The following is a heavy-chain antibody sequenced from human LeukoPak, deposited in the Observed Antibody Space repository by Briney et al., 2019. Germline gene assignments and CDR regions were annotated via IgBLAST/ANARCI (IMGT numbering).Heavy chain of an antibody. CDR3: ARDRIMYGDYCFDY. V-gene: IGHV1-18*01. J-gene: IGHJ4*02. CDR1: GYTFNNYG. Sequence: VASVKVSCKASGYTFNNYGISWVRQAPGQGLEWMAWISVYNGNTKYAQKFQDRVTMTTDTSTSTAYLELRSLRSDDTAMYYCARDRIMYGDYCFDYWGQGTLVTVSS. D-gene: IGHD4-17*01. CDR2: ISVYNGNT.